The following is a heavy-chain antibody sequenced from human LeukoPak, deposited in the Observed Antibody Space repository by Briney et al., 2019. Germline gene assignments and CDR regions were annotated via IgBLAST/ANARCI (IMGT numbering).Heavy chain of an antibody. CDR2: ISGSGGST. CDR3: AKDILAVAGRDYFDY. D-gene: IGHD6-19*01. CDR1: GFTFSSYA. Sequence: GGSLRPSCAASGFTFSSYAMSWVRQAPGKGLEWVSAISGSGGSTYYADSVKGRFTISRDNSKNTLYLQMNSLRAEDTAVYYCAKDILAVAGRDYFDYWGQGTLVTVSS. V-gene: IGHV3-23*01. J-gene: IGHJ4*02.